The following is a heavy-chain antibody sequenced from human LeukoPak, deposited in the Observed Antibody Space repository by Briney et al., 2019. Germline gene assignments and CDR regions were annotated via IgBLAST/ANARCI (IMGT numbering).Heavy chain of an antibody. J-gene: IGHJ5*02. CDR1: GGSISSYY. V-gene: IGHV4-4*07. CDR3: ARGSCSGGSCYVHRPYGWFDP. CDR2: IYTSRST. Sequence: SETLSLTCTVSGGSISSYYWSWIRQPAGKGLEWIGRIYTSRSTNYNPSLKSRVTMSVDTSKNQFSLKLSSVTAADTAVYYCARGSCSGGSCYVHRPYGWFDPWGQGTLVTVSS. D-gene: IGHD2-15*01.